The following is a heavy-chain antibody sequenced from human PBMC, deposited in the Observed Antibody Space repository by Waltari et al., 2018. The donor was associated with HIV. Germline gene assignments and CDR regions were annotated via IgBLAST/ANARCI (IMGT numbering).Heavy chain of an antibody. CDR1: GFTFSSYS. Sequence: EVQLVESGGGLVQPGGSRRLSCAASGFTFSSYSLNWVRQAPGKGLEWVSYISSSSSTIYYADSVKGRFTISRDNAKNSLYLQMNSLRAEDTAVYYCARDDYGMDVWGQGTTVTVSS. J-gene: IGHJ6*02. CDR2: ISSSSSTI. CDR3: ARDDYGMDV. V-gene: IGHV3-48*04.